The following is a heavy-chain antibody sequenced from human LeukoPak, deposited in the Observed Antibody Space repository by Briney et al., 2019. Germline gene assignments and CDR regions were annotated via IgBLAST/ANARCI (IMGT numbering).Heavy chain of an antibody. Sequence: PSETLSLTCTVSGGSISSGGYYWSWIRQPPGKGLEWIGEINHSGSTNYNPSLKSRVTISVDTSKNQFSLKLSSVTAADTAVYYCARGDGTSFTVVTPYNWFDPWGQGTLVTVSS. CDR1: GGSISSGGYY. CDR2: INHSGST. D-gene: IGHD4-23*01. CDR3: ARGDGTSFTVVTPYNWFDP. V-gene: IGHV4-39*07. J-gene: IGHJ5*02.